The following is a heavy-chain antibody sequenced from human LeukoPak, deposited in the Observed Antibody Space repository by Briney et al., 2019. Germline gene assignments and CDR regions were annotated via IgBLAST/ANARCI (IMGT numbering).Heavy chain of an antibody. J-gene: IGHJ4*02. CDR3: ARRRYSGSSQHFDY. CDR1: GFIFSSYS. Sequence: GGSLRPSCAASGFIFSSYSMNWVRQAPGKGLEWVANIKQDGSEKYYVDSVKGRFTISRDNAKNSLYLQMNSLRAEDTAVYYCARRRYSGSSQHFDYWGQGALVTVSS. V-gene: IGHV3-7*01. D-gene: IGHD1-26*01. CDR2: IKQDGSEK.